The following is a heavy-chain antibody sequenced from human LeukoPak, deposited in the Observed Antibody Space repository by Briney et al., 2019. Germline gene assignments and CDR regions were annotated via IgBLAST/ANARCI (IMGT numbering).Heavy chain of an antibody. CDR2: INWNGGTT. CDR3: ARLSNWADFDE. CDR1: RFTFENYG. Sequence: GGSLRLSCVASRFTFENYGMSWVRLAPGKGLEWASGINWNGGTTSYADSVRGRFTLSRDNARNSLFLQMISLRAEDTAVYYCARLSNWADFDEWGQGTLVTVSS. J-gene: IGHJ4*02. V-gene: IGHV3-20*04. D-gene: IGHD7-27*01.